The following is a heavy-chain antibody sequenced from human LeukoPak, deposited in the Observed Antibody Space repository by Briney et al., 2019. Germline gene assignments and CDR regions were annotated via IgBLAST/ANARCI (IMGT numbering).Heavy chain of an antibody. J-gene: IGHJ3*02. CDR2: IYHGGST. Sequence: SETLSLTCAVSGGSISSGGYSWSWIRQSPVKGLEWIGYIYHGGSTFYNPSLKSRVTISVDKSKNQFSLKLNSVTAADTAVYYCVRANRIVRGIIVTPDGFDIWGQGTVVTVSS. V-gene: IGHV4-30-2*06. D-gene: IGHD3-10*02. CDR1: GGSISSGGYS. CDR3: VRANRIVRGIIVTPDGFDI.